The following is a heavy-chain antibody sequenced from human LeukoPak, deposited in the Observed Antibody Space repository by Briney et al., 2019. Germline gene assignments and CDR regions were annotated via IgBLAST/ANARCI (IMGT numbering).Heavy chain of an antibody. Sequence: PSETLSLTCTVSGGSISSYYWSWIRQPAGKGLEWIGRIYTSGSTNYNPSLMSRVTMSVDTSKNQFSLKLSSVTAADTAVYYCASTPQDYGDYGDYYYMDVWGKGTTVTVSS. V-gene: IGHV4-4*07. CDR1: GGSISSYY. D-gene: IGHD4-17*01. J-gene: IGHJ6*03. CDR2: IYTSGST. CDR3: ASTPQDYGDYGDYYYMDV.